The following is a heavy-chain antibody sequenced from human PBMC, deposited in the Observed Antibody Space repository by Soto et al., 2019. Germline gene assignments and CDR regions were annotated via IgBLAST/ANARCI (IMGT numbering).Heavy chain of an antibody. CDR1: GFSFSNYG. D-gene: IGHD3-3*01. CDR2: ITKTGRST. CDR3: TKDAEAYDFAFDK. J-gene: IGHJ3*02. Sequence: GGSLRLSCATSGFSFSNYGMNWVRQAPGKGLEWVSGITKTGRSTFIADSVRGRSTISRDNLKNIMYLQMNSLRVDDTALYYCTKDAEAYDFAFDKWGQGTMVTVSS. V-gene: IGHV3-23*01.